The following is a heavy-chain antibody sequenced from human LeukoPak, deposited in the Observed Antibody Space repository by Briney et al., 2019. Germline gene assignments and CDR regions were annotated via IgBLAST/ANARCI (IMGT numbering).Heavy chain of an antibody. J-gene: IGHJ4*02. D-gene: IGHD3-22*01. V-gene: IGHV1-69*13. CDR1: GGTFSSYA. CDR3: ARDRDYYDSSGYPALFAY. CDR2: IIPIFGTA. Sequence: GASVKVSCKASGGTFSSYAISWVRQAPGQGLEWMGGIIPIFGTANYAQKFQGRVTITADESTSTAYMELSSLRSEDTAVYYCARDRDYYDSSGYPALFAYWGQGTLVTVSS.